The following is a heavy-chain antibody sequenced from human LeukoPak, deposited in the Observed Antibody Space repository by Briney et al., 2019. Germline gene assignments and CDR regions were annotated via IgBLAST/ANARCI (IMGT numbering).Heavy chain of an antibody. J-gene: IGHJ6*03. V-gene: IGHV1-18*01. CDR2: ISTYKGNT. CDR3: ARVTALYYYMDV. Sequence: ASVKVSCKASGYTFTSYGISWVRQAPGQGLEWMGWISTYKGNTNYAQKLQGRVTMTTDTSASTVYMELRSLRSDDTAVYYCARVTALYYYMDVWGKGTTVTVSS. CDR1: GYTFTSYG.